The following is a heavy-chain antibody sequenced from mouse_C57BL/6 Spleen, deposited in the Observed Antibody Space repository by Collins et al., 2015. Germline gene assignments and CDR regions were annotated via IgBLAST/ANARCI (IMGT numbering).Heavy chain of an antibody. V-gene: IGHV1-15*01. J-gene: IGHJ2*01. CDR3: TRSEVFYYGRSPYYFDY. Sequence: HWVKQTPVHGLEWIGAIDPETGGTAYNQKFKGKAILTADKSSNTAYMELRSLTSEDSAVYYCTRSEVFYYGRSPYYFDYWGQGTTLTVSS. CDR2: IDPETGGT. D-gene: IGHD1-1*01.